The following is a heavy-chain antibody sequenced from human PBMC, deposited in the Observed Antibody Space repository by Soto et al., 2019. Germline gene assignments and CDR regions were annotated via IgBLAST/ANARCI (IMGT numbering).Heavy chain of an antibody. J-gene: IGHJ4*02. V-gene: IGHV1-18*01. CDR2: ISAYKGNT. Sequence: QVQLVQSGAEVKKPGASVKVSCKASGYTFTSYGISWVRQAPGQGLEWMGWISAYKGNTNYAPKLQGRVTMTTDTSTSTAYIELRSLRSDDTAVYYCARVGCSSTSCSLGPFDYWGQGTLVTVSS. CDR3: ARVGCSSTSCSLGPFDY. D-gene: IGHD2-2*01. CDR1: GYTFTSYG.